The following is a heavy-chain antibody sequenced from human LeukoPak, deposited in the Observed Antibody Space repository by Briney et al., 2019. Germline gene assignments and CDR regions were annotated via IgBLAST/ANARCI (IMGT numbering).Heavy chain of an antibody. CDR2: INPNSGGT. CDR1: GCTFTGYY. Sequence: ASVKVSCKASGCTFTGYYMHWVRQAPGQGLEWMGWINPNSGGTNYAQKFQGRVTMTRDTSISTAYMELSRLRSDDTAVYYCARVGGIAARLMGYWGQGTLVTVSS. D-gene: IGHD6-6*01. J-gene: IGHJ4*02. V-gene: IGHV1-2*02. CDR3: ARVGGIAARLMGY.